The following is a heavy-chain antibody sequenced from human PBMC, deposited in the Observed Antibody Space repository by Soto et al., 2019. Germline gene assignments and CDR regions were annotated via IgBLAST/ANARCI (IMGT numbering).Heavy chain of an antibody. Sequence: EVQLVESGGGLVEHGGTLNLSCAASGFTCSGRAMHWVRQASGKELEWFGRIISTANSYAPAYAASVKGRFTISRDDSKNTPYLQLDSLKAEDTAVYYCTRAFRGLRQNWCFDFGGRGTLVTFSS. CDR1: GFTCSGRA. CDR2: IISTANSYAP. CDR3: TRAFRGLRQNWCFDF. V-gene: IGHV3-73*02. D-gene: IGHD3-16*01. J-gene: IGHJ2*01.